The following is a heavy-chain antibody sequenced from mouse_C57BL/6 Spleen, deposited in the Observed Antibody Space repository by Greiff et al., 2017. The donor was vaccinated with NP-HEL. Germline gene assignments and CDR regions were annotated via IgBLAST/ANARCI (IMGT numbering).Heavy chain of an antibody. D-gene: IGHD1-1*01. CDR3: TRVGGSSYYYAMDY. CDR2: ISSGGDYI. CDR1: GFTFSSYA. J-gene: IGHJ4*01. V-gene: IGHV5-9-1*02. Sequence: EVQVVESGEGLVKPGGSLKLSCAASGFTFSSYAMSWVRQTPEKRLEWVAYISSGGDYIYYADTVKGRFTISRDNARNTLYLQMSSLKSEDTAMYYCTRVGGSSYYYAMDYWGQGTSVTVSS.